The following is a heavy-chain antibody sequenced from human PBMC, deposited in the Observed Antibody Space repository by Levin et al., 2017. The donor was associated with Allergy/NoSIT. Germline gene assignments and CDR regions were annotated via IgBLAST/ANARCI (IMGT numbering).Heavy chain of an antibody. Sequence: ASVKVSCKASGYTFTGYYMHWVRQAPGQGLEWMGWINPNSGGTNYAQKFQGWVTMTRDTSISTAYMELSRLRSDDTAVYYCARVGTTVTTDYGMDVWGQGTTVTVSS. V-gene: IGHV1-2*04. CDR3: ARVGTTVTTDYGMDV. CDR1: GYTFTGYY. D-gene: IGHD4-17*01. CDR2: INPNSGGT. J-gene: IGHJ6*02.